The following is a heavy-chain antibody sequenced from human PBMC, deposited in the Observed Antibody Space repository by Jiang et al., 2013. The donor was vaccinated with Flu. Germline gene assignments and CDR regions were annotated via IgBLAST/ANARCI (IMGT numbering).Heavy chain of an antibody. D-gene: IGHD3-22*01. CDR3: ARARYYYDSSGYYPDY. CDR2: IYSGGST. J-gene: IGHJ4*02. Sequence: LEWVSVIYSGGSTYYADSVKGRFTISRDNSKNTLYLQMNSLRAEDTAVYYCARARYYYDSSGYYPDYWGQGTLVTVSS. V-gene: IGHV3-66*01.